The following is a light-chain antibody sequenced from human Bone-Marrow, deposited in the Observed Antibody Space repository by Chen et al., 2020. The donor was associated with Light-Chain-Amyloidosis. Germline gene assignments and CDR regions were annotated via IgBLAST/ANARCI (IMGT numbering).Light chain of an antibody. V-gene: IGLV3-21*02. CDR1: NIGSTS. CDR2: DDS. J-gene: IGLJ3*02. Sequence: SYVLTQPSSVSVAPGQTATIACGGNNIGSTSVHWYPQTPGQAPLLVVYDDSDRPSGIPERLSGSNSGNTATLTISRVEAGDEADYDCQVWDRSSDRPVFGGGTKLTVL. CDR3: QVWDRSSDRPV.